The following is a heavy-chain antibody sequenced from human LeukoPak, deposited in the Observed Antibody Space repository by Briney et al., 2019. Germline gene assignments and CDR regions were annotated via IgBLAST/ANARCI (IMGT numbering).Heavy chain of an antibody. Sequence: GGFLRLSCAASGFTFSSYSMNWVRQAPGKGLEWVSSISSSSSYIYYADSVKGRFTISRDNAKNSLYLQMNSLRAEDTAVYYCARDHLLGAPDYWGQGTLVTVSS. CDR1: GFTFSSYS. J-gene: IGHJ4*02. CDR2: ISSSSSYI. V-gene: IGHV3-21*01. CDR3: ARDHLLGAPDY. D-gene: IGHD1-26*01.